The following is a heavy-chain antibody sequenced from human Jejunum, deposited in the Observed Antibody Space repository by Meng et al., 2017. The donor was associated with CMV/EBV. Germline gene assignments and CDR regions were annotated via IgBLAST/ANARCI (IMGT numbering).Heavy chain of an antibody. CDR2: VHLSGRT. CDR3: ARYTWEVHPYYGFDV. J-gene: IGHJ6*02. CDR1: GSLYGYY. Sequence: GSLYGYYWSWIRQPPGKGLEWIGEVHLSGRTNYSPSLKSRVTISVDTSKSQFSLKLNSLTTTDTAVYYCARYTWEVHPYYGFDVWGQGTTVTVSS. D-gene: IGHD1-26*01. V-gene: IGHV4-34*01.